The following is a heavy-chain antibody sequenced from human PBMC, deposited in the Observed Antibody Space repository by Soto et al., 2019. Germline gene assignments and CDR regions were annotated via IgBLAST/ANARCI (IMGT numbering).Heavy chain of an antibody. CDR1: GYTFASYD. D-gene: IGHD2-21*01. CDR2: MKPNSNNT. J-gene: IGHJ5*01. CDR3: ARSDGYHFNWLDS. Sequence: QVQLVQSGAEVKTPGASVKVSCKASGYTFASYDMNWVRQAPGQGLEWMGWMKPNSNNTGYAQKFQGRLTMTRDIALSIAHMELSSLRNEDTAVYYCARSDGYHFNWLDSWGQGTLVTVSA. V-gene: IGHV1-8*01.